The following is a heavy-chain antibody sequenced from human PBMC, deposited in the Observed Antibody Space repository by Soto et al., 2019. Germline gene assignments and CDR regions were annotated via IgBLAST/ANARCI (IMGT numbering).Heavy chain of an antibody. J-gene: IGHJ5*01. CDR1: GFTFSTYG. Sequence: PGGSLRLSCAASGFTFSTYGMHWVRQPPGKGLEWVAVISSDGSNEHYADPVKGRFTISRDNSKNTLYLQMNSLRVEDTAVYYCAKTITTYSGDSRGRGALVDSWGQGTLVTVSS. D-gene: IGHD3-22*01. CDR2: ISSDGSNE. CDR3: AKTITTYSGDSRGRGALVDS. V-gene: IGHV3-30*18.